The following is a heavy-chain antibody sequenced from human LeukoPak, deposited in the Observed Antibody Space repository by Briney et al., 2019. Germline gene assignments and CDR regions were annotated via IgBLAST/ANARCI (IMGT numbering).Heavy chain of an antibody. CDR3: APRIVGATXVXX. V-gene: IGHV3-23*01. CDR2: ISGSGGST. D-gene: IGHD1-26*01. CDR1: GFTFSSYA. J-gene: IGHJ2*01. Sequence: GGSLRLSCAASGFTFSSYAMSWVRQAPGKGLEWVSAISGSGGSTYYADSVKGRFTISRDNPKNTLYLQMNSLRADDTAVYYCAPRIVGATXVXXWGXXXLVT.